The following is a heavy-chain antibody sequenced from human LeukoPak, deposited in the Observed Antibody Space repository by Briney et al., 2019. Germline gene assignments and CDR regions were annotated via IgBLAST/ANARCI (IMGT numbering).Heavy chain of an antibody. Sequence: ASVKVSCKASGYTFTSYGISWVRQAPGQGLEWMGWISGYNGNTNYAQKLQGRFTMTTDTYTSTAYMELRSLRSDDTAVYYCARDEAWEYCSESSCQAELGNNWLDPWGQGTLVTVSS. CDR2: ISGYNGNT. CDR1: GYTFTSYG. CDR3: ARDEAWEYCSESSCQAELGNNWLDP. V-gene: IGHV1-18*01. D-gene: IGHD7-27*01. J-gene: IGHJ5*02.